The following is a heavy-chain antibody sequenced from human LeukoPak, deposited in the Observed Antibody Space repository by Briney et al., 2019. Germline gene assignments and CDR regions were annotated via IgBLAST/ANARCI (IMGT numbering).Heavy chain of an antibody. J-gene: IGHJ6*02. CDR1: GFTFTSSA. CDR2: IVVGSGNT. V-gene: IGHV1-58*01. D-gene: IGHD3-22*01. CDR3: ARAPPYYYDSSFIYYYGMDV. Sequence: SVKVSCKASGFTFTSSAVQWVRQARGQRLEWIGWIVVGSGNTNYAQKFQERVTITRDMSTSTAYMELSSLRSEDTAVYYCARAPPYYYDSSFIYYYGMDVWGQGTTVTVSS.